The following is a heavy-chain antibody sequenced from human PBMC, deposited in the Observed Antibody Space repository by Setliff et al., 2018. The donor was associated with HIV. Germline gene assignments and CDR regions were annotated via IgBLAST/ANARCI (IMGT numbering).Heavy chain of an antibody. CDR1: GDSISSGRFY. Sequence: PSETLSLTCAVSGDSISSGRFYWTWIRQPAGKGLEWIGHIHTSGSTDFNPSLKSRVTISVDMSKNQFSLKLSSVTASDTAVYYCARLPGYCSSTGCQGYFDYWGQGTLVTVSS. V-gene: IGHV4-61*09. CDR2: IHTSGST. D-gene: IGHD2-2*01. CDR3: ARLPGYCSSTGCQGYFDY. J-gene: IGHJ4*02.